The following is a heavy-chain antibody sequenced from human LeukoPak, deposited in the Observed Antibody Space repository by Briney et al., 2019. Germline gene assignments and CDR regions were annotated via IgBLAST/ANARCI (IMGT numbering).Heavy chain of an antibody. J-gene: IGHJ4*02. CDR2: INPNCGGT. CDR1: GYTFTGYY. D-gene: IGHD6-13*01. CDR3: ARGRTTWIAAAGRYYFDY. Sequence: GASVKVSCKASGYTFTGYYMHWVRQAPGQGLEWMGWINPNCGGTNYAQEFQGRVTMTRDTSISTAYMELSRLRSDDTAVYYCARGRTTWIAAAGRYYFDYWGQGTLVTVSS. V-gene: IGHV1-2*02.